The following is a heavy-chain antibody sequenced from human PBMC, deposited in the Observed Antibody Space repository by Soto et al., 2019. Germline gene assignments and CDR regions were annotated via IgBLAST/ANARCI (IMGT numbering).Heavy chain of an antibody. CDR2: LYNAGST. J-gene: IGHJ5*02. D-gene: IGHD6-25*01. CDR1: GGSISRYY. V-gene: IGHV4-59*01. CDR3: ARPHGGSSGWDNWFDP. Sequence: SETLSLTCTVSGGSISRYYWSWIRQPPGKGLEWIGYLYNAGSTIYNPSLKSRVTISVDMSQNQFSLNLNYVTAADTAVYYCARPHGGSSGWDNWFDPWGQGTLVTSPQ.